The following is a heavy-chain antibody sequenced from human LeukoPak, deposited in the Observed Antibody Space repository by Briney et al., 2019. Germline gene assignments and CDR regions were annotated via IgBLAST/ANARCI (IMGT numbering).Heavy chain of an antibody. V-gene: IGHV3-23*01. CDR1: GFTFSSYS. Sequence: GGSLRLSCAASGFTFSSYSMSWVRQAPGKGLEWVSAISGSGGSTYYADSVKGRFTISRDNSKNTLYLQMNSLRAEDTAVYYCAKGGWELLTFDCWGQGTLVTVSS. D-gene: IGHD1-26*01. J-gene: IGHJ4*02. CDR3: AKGGWELLTFDC. CDR2: ISGSGGST.